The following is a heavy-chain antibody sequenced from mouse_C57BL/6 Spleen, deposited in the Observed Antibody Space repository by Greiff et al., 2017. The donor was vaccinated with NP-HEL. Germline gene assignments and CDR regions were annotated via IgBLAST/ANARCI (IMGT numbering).Heavy chain of an antibody. CDR3: ARAYYYGSSPGWFAY. V-gene: IGHV5-4*03. CDR2: ISDGGSYT. CDR1: GFTFSSYA. D-gene: IGHD1-1*01. Sequence: EVMLVESGGGLVKPGGSLKLSCAASGFTFSSYAMSWVRQTPEKRLEWVATISDGGSYTYYPDNVKGRFTISRDNAKNNLYLQMSHLKSEDTAMYYCARAYYYGSSPGWFAYWGQGTLVTVSA. J-gene: IGHJ3*01.